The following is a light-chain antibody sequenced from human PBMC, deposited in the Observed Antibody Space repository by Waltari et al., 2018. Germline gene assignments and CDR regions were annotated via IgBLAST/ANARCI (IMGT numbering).Light chain of an antibody. J-gene: IGLJ3*02. CDR1: DLPKRY. V-gene: IGLV3-10*01. Sequence: SYELTQPPSVSVSPGQTARLTCSGDDLPKRYVYWYQQRPGQHPLMVIYEDDKRPSGIPERFSGSSSGSMATLTITGAQVEDEADYYCFSTDSTDTYRVFGGGSKLTVL. CDR2: EDD. CDR3: FSTDSTDTYRV.